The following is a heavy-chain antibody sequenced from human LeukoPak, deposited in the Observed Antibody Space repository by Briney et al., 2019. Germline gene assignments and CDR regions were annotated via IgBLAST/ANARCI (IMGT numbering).Heavy chain of an antibody. V-gene: IGHV3-7*01. J-gene: IGHJ4*02. CDR1: GFTFSTYW. CDR3: AREGLPYSRDY. CDR2: IKGDGSVI. D-gene: IGHD4-11*01. Sequence: GGCLRLSCSTSGFTFSTYWMSWVRQTPEKGLEWVANIKGDGSVINYAESVNGRFTISRDNAKNSLSLQMNGLTDDDTGLYYCAREGLPYSRDYWGQGTLVTVSS.